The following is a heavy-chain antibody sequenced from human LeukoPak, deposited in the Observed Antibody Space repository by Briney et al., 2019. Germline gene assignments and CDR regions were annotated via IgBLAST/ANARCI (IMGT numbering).Heavy chain of an antibody. Sequence: SVTVSFQASRGTFSSYAISWVRQAPGQGLEWMGRIIPILGIANYAQKFQGRVTITADKSTSTAYMELSSLRSEDTAVYYCARDTGMGPWGQGTLVTVSS. CDR1: RGTFSSYA. V-gene: IGHV1-69*04. D-gene: IGHD4-17*01. CDR2: IIPILGIA. CDR3: ARDTGMGP. J-gene: IGHJ5*02.